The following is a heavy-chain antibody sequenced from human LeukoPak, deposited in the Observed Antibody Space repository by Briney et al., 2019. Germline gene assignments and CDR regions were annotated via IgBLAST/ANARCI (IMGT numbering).Heavy chain of an antibody. CDR3: ARARGGYSSSPEFDY. V-gene: IGHV3-23*01. J-gene: IGHJ4*02. D-gene: IGHD6-13*01. CDR1: GFTFSTYG. CDR2: ISGSGGGT. Sequence: GGSLRLSCAASGFTFSTYGMTWVRQAPGKGLEWVSAISGSGGGTYFADSVKGRFTISRDNSKNTLYLQMNSLRAEDTAVYYCARARGGYSSSPEFDYWGQGTLVTVSS.